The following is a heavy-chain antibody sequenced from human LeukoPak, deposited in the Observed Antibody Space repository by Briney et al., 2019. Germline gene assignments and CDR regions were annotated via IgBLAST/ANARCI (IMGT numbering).Heavy chain of an antibody. CDR3: ARDLSTMVILGAFHI. Sequence: HPGGSLRLSCAASGFTLSSYAMHWVRQAPGKGLEWVAVISYDGINEYYADSVKGRFTISRDNSKNTLYLQMNSLRVEDMAVYYCARDLSTMVILGAFHIWGQGTMVTVSS. CDR2: ISYDGINE. V-gene: IGHV3-30-3*01. CDR1: GFTLSSYA. D-gene: IGHD3-10*01. J-gene: IGHJ3*02.